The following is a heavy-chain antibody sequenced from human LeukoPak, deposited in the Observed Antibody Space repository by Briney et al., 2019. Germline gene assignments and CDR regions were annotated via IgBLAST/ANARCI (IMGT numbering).Heavy chain of an antibody. CDR3: AKVAARRDYEAYFEY. J-gene: IGHJ4*02. D-gene: IGHD5-24*01. V-gene: IGHV3-23*01. CDR2: ISSSGGTT. Sequence: GGSLRLSCAASGFTSSIYAMSWVRQAPGKGLEWVAAISSSGGTTYYADSMRGRFSISRDNSKSMLYLEMSSLRADDTAVYYCAKVAARRDYEAYFEYWGQGTRSPSLQ. CDR1: GFTSSIYA.